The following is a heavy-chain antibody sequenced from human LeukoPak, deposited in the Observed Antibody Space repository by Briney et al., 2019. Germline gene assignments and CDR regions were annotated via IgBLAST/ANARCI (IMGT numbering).Heavy chain of an antibody. CDR1: GGSISSSSYY. Sequence: PSETLSLTCTVSGGSISSSSYYWGWIRQPPGKGLEWIGSVYYSGSTYYNPSLKSRVTISVDTSKNQFSLKLSSVTAADTAVYYCARHLAAYCTSTTCYAVLALDYWGQGTLVTVSS. CDR3: ARHLAAYCTSTTCYAVLALDY. D-gene: IGHD2-2*01. J-gene: IGHJ4*02. V-gene: IGHV4-39*01. CDR2: VYYSGST.